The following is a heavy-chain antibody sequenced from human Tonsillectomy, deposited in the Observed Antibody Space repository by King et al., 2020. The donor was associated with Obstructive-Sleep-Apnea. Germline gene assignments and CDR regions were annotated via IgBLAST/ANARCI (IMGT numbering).Heavy chain of an antibody. CDR2: IWYDGTNK. Sequence: VQLVESGGGVVQPGRSLRLSCTASGFTFSSYAMHWVRQAPGKGLEWVAGIWYDGTNKYYADSLKGRFTISRDNSKNTLYLQMNSLRAEDTAVYYCAKAPFYYDSSGYYHFEYWGQGTLVTVSS. CDR1: GFTFSSYA. D-gene: IGHD3-22*01. V-gene: IGHV3-33*06. CDR3: AKAPFYYDSSGYYHFEY. J-gene: IGHJ4*02.